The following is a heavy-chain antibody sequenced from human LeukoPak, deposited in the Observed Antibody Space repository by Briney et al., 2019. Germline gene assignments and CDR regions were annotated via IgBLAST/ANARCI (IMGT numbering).Heavy chain of an antibody. CDR3: AKDWGMGDQLLRIDY. CDR2: ISGSGVST. CDR1: GFTFSTYA. V-gene: IGHV3-23*01. J-gene: IGHJ4*02. D-gene: IGHD2-2*01. Sequence: GGSLRLSCTASGFTFSTYATNWVRQAPGKGLEWVSGISGSGVSTYYADSVKGRFTISRDNSNNTLYLQMSSLGAEDTAVYYCAKDWGMGDQLLRIDYWGQGTLVTVSS.